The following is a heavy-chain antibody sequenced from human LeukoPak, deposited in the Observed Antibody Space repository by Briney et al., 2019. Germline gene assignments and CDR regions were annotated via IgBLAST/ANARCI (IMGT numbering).Heavy chain of an antibody. V-gene: IGHV4-59*01. D-gene: IGHD6-13*01. CDR2: THYSGST. Sequence: SETLSLTCTVSGGSISSYYWSWIRQPPGKGLEWIGHTHYSGSTKYNPSLKSRLTISVDSSKNQFSLRLSSVTAADTAVYFCARGAAGTGAADYWGQGTLVTVSS. CDR1: GGSISSYY. CDR3: ARGAAGTGAADY. J-gene: IGHJ4*02.